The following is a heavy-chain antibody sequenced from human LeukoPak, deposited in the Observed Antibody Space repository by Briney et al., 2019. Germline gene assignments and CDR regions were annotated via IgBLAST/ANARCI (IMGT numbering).Heavy chain of an antibody. CDR3: AKDSHDCNHHYFDY. D-gene: IGHD1-14*01. J-gene: IGHJ4*02. CDR1: GTTLASYT. Sequence: GRSLSLACAAAGTTLASYTMGSVRQAPGKGLEWVLSISGGGVSTYYADSVKGRFTISRDNSKSTLYLQLNSLGAEDTAVYYCAKDSHDCNHHYFDYWGQGTLVTVSS. V-gene: IGHV3-23*01. CDR2: ISGGGVST.